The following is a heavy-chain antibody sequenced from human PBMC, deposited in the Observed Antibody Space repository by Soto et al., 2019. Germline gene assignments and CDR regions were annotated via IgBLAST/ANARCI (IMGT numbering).Heavy chain of an antibody. CDR3: ARGWVDCTHVDS. Sequence: EVQLVESGGGLIQAGGSLRLSCVASVGNYEMNWVRQAPGKGLEWLALITHDGGVTHYADSVKGRFTISRDNAKNTLYLQMNSLRDDDTSIDYCARGWVDCTHVDSWGHGALVTVSS. J-gene: IGHJ5*01. D-gene: IGHD2-21*01. CDR2: ITHDGGVT. V-gene: IGHV3-48*03. CDR1: VGNYE.